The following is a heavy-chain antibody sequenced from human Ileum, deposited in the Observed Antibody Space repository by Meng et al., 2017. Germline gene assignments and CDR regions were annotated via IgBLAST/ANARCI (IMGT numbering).Heavy chain of an antibody. CDR2: IHAGSGDT. CDR1: GFTFSNYA. D-gene: IGHD6-6*01. J-gene: IGHJ4*01. CDR3: GRGRASFYFDF. Sequence: QVQFVQSGAEVKKPGASVRISCKASGFTFSNYAIYWVRQAPGQSLEWLGWIHAGSGDTKFSQTFQGRLTFDRDTSADTVYMELSSLTSGDRAVYYCGRGRASFYFDFLGQGTLSPSPQ. V-gene: IGHV1-3*01.